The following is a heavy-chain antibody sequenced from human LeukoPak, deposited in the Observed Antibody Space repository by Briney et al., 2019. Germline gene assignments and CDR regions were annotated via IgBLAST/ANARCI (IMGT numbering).Heavy chain of an antibody. J-gene: IGHJ3*02. D-gene: IGHD6-6*01. CDR2: ISGSGGST. CDR1: GFTFSSYA. V-gene: IGHV3-23*01. CDR3: ARDRSSSSGAFDI. Sequence: GGSLRLSCAASGFTFSSYAMSWVRQAPGKGLEWVSAISGSGGSTYYADSVKGRFTISRDNAKNSLYLQMNSLRAEDTAVYYCARDRSSSSGAFDIWGQGTMVTVSS.